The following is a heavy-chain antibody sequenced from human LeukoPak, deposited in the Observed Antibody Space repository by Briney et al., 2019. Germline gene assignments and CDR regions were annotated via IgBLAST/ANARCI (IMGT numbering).Heavy chain of an antibody. CDR2: IIPIFGTA. CDR1: GGTFSSYA. D-gene: IGHD3-9*01. Sequence: SVKVSCKASGGTFSSYAISWVRQAPGQGLEWMGRIIPIFGTANYAQKFQGSVTITTDESTSTAYMVLISLRSVAAAVSYCATHTNPYELLSRQLDHWGQGTLVTVPP. J-gene: IGHJ4*02. V-gene: IGHV1-69*05. CDR3: ATHTNPYELLSRQLDH.